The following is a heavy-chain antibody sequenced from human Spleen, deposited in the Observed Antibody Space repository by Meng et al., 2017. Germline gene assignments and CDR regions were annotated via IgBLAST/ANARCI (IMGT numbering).Heavy chain of an antibody. J-gene: IGHJ6*02. CDR1: GYSISSGYY. Sequence: ESLKISCTVSGYSISSGYYWGWIRQPPGKGLEWIGSIYHSGSTYYNPSLKSRVTISVDTSKNQFSLKLSSVTAADTAVYYCARDDDGPYYYGSGSYRSYSYYYGMDVWGQGTTVTVSS. V-gene: IGHV4-38-2*02. CDR2: IYHSGST. D-gene: IGHD3-10*01. CDR3: ARDDDGPYYYGSGSYRSYSYYYGMDV.